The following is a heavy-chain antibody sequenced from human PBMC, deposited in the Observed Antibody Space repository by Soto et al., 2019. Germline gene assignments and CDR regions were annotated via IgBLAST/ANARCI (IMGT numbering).Heavy chain of an antibody. CDR2: INPDGTIT. CDR1: GFTFSTYW. Sequence: VQLVESGGGLVQPGGSLRLSCAASGFTFSTYWMHWLRQAPGKGLVWVSRINPDGTITNYADSVKGRFMISRDNAKNTLYLQMITLRADDAAVYSCARGGSSWGSPDWFDPWGQGTLVTVSS. CDR3: ARGGSSWGSPDWFDP. V-gene: IGHV3-74*01. J-gene: IGHJ5*02. D-gene: IGHD6-13*01.